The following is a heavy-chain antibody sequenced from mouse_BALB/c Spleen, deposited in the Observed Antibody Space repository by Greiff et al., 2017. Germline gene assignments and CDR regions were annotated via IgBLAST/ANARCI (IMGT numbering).Heavy chain of an antibody. D-gene: IGHD1-2*01. Sequence: EVNVVESGGGLVKPGGSLKLSCAASGFTFSSYAMSWVRQTPGKRLEWVASISSGGSTYYPDSVKGRFTISRDNARNILYLQMSSLRSEDTAMYYCAREDFTTATYYFDYWGQGTTLTVSS. J-gene: IGHJ2*01. V-gene: IGHV5-6-5*01. CDR3: AREDFTTATYYFDY. CDR2: ISSGGST. CDR1: GFTFSSYA.